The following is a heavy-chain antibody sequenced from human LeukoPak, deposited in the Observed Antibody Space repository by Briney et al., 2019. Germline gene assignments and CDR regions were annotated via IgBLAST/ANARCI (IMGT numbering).Heavy chain of an antibody. CDR1: GGSISGYY. CDR3: ARDRGFYDTSGYYSNWFDP. D-gene: IGHD3-22*01. Sequence: SETLSLTCTLSGGSISGYYWSWIRQPPGKGLEWIGYIYSSGTTDYNPSLKSRVTMSVDTSKSQVSLKLSSVTAADTAVYYCARDRGFYDTSGYYSNWFDPWGQGTLVTVSS. V-gene: IGHV4-59*12. CDR2: IYSSGTT. J-gene: IGHJ5*02.